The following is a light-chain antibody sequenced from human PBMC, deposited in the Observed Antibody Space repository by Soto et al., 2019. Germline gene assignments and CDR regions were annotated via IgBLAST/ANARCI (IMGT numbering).Light chain of an antibody. CDR3: CSYVGSSTPNV. CDR1: SSDVGSYNL. Sequence: QSVLTQPASVSGSPGQSITISCTGTSSDVGSYNLVSWYQQHPGKAPKLMIYEGSKRPSGVSNRFSGSKSGNTASLTISGLQAEDEADYYCCSYVGSSTPNVFGTGTKVTVL. J-gene: IGLJ1*01. CDR2: EGS. V-gene: IGLV2-23*01.